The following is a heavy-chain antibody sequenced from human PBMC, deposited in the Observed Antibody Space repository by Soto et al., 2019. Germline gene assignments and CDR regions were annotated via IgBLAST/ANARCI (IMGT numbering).Heavy chain of an antibody. CDR3: AREGAVAGSQDF. J-gene: IGHJ4*02. CDR1: GFIFSDYG. Sequence: LRLSCAASGFIFSDYGIHWVRQAPGKGLEWVALIWYDGSKKYYADSVKGRFTVSRDNINSTLYLEMNSLRVEDSAVYYCAREGAVAGSQDFWGQGTLVTVSS. CDR2: IWYDGSKK. V-gene: IGHV3-33*01. D-gene: IGHD6-19*01.